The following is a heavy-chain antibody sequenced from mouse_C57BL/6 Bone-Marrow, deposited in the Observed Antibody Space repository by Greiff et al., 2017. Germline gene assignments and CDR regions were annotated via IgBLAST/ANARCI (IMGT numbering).Heavy chain of an antibody. CDR1: GFNIKDDY. Sequence: VQLQQSGAELVRPGASVKLSCTASGFNIKDDYMHWVKQRPEQGLEWIGWIDPENGDTEYASKFQGKATITADTSSNTAYLQLSSLTSEDTAVYYCTTYATTVAYYFDCWGQGTTRTVSS. CDR2: IDPENGDT. CDR3: TTYATTVAYYFDC. D-gene: IGHD1-1*01. V-gene: IGHV14-4*01. J-gene: IGHJ2*01.